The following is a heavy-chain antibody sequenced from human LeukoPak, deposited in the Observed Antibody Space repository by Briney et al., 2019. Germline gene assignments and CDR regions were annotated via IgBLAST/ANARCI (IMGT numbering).Heavy chain of an antibody. V-gene: IGHV1-69*01. J-gene: IGHJ6*02. CDR3: ARDPGGNSMHYYGMDV. CDR1: GGTFSSYA. Sequence: SVKVSCKASGGTFSSYAISWVRQAPGQGLEWMGGVIPIFGTANYAQKFQGRVTITADESTSTAYMELSSLRSEGTAVYYCARDPGGNSMHYYGMDVWGQGTTVTVSS. D-gene: IGHD4-23*01. CDR2: VIPIFGTA.